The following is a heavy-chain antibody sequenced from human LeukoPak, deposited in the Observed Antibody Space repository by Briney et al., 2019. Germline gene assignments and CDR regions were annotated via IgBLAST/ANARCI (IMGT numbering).Heavy chain of an antibody. CDR1: GYTFTTYH. J-gene: IGHJ5*02. V-gene: IGHV1-46*01. CDR3: ATERSGGTWFDP. CDR2: IDTSDGNT. Sequence: APVKVSCKASGYTFTTYHMHWVRQAPGQGLEWVGMIDTSDGNTNYAQKFQGRVTMTRDTSTSTVYMELRSLRSEDTAVYYCATERSGGTWFDPWGQGTLVTVSS. D-gene: IGHD2-15*01.